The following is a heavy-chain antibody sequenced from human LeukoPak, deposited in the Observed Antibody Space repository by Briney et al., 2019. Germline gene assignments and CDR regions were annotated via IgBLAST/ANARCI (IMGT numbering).Heavy chain of an antibody. V-gene: IGHV3-20*04. D-gene: IGHD3-16*01. J-gene: IGHJ6*02. CDR1: GFSFADYD. CDR3: ARGGGLDV. CDR2: INGNGRST. Sequence: GGSLRLSCAASGFSFADYDMSWVRQAPGKGLEWISGINGNGRSTGYADSVKGRFTISRNNAKNSLYLQMNSLRAEDTALYYCARGGGLDVWGQGATVTVSS.